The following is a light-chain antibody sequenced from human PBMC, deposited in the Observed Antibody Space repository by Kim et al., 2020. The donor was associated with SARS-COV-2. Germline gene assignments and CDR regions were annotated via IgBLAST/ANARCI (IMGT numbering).Light chain of an antibody. V-gene: IGKV4-1*01. CDR3: QQYYSTPPS. Sequence: RATLNCKSSQTVLYNSHNKNYLAWYQQKPGQAPKLLIYWASIRESGVSDRFSGSGSETDFTLPISSLQAEDVAVYYCQQYYSTPPSFGQGTKLEI. CDR2: WAS. J-gene: IGKJ2*03. CDR1: QTVLYNSHNKNY.